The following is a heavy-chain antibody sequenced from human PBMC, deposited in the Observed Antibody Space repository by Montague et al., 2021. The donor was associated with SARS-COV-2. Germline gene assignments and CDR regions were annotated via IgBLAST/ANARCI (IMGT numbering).Heavy chain of an antibody. CDR1: GFTLSSYS. J-gene: IGHJ4*02. CDR2: ISSSSSYI. CDR3: ARDMYYDILTGYYTY. Sequence: SLRLSCAASGFTLSSYSMNWVRQAPGKGLEWVSSISSSSSYIYYADSVKGRFTISRDNAKNSLYLQMNSLRAEDTAVYYCARDMYYDILTGYYTYWGQGTLVTVSS. D-gene: IGHD3-9*01. V-gene: IGHV3-21*01.